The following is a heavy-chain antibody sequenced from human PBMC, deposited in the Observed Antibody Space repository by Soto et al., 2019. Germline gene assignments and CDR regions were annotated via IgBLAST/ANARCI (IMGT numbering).Heavy chain of an antibody. CDR2: IYSSGTT. V-gene: IGHV4-4*07. Sequence: SETLSLTCVVSNGSITDYSWTWIRRPAGKGLEWIGLIYSSGTTSYNPSLESRVTMSLDTSKKSFSLELTSVTAADTAVYYCARVFYTDSSGYPRPIFDSWVPGTLVTVSS. CDR1: NGSITDYS. CDR3: ARVFYTDSSGYPRPIFDS. D-gene: IGHD3-22*01. J-gene: IGHJ4*02.